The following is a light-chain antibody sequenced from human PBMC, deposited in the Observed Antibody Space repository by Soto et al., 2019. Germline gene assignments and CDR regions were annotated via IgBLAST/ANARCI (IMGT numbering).Light chain of an antibody. CDR2: GVY. CDR3: QQYGSSPPWT. V-gene: IGKV3-20*01. Sequence: EIVMTQSPATLSVSPVERATLSFSAIQSVSSSYLAWYQQKPGQAPRLLIYGVYTRAPGIPARFSGSGSGTDFTLTISRLEPEDFAVYYCQQYGSSPPWTFGQGTKVDIK. J-gene: IGKJ1*01. CDR1: QSVSSSY.